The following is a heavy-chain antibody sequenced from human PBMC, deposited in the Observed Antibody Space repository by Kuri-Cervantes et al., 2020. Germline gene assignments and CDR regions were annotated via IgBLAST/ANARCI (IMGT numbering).Heavy chain of an antibody. D-gene: IGHD6-13*01. V-gene: IGHV3-9*01. CDR2: ISWNSGSI. CDR3: AKGVPYSSSWFDY. J-gene: IGHJ4*02. CDR1: GFTFDDYA. Sequence: SLKISCAASGFTFDDYAMHWVRQAPGKGLEWVSGISWNSGSIGYADSVKGRFTISRDNAKNSLYLQMNSLRTEDTALYYCAKGVPYSSSWFDYWGQGTLVTVSS.